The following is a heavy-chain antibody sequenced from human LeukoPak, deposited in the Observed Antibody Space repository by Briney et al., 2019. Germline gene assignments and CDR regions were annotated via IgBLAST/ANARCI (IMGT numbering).Heavy chain of an antibody. CDR2: LYSDGST. CDR1: GLSVSDYY. Sequence: PGGSLRLSCAASGLSVSDYYMSWVRQAPGKGLEWVSVLYSDGSTYFADPVKGRFTTSRDNSKNTVYLQMNSLRAEDTAVYYCARDGRYFDWLGKADYWGQGTLVTVSS. CDR3: ARDGRYFDWLGKADY. D-gene: IGHD3-9*01. V-gene: IGHV3-53*01. J-gene: IGHJ4*02.